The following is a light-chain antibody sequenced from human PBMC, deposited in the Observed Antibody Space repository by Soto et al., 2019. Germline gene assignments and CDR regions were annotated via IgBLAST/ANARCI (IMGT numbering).Light chain of an antibody. V-gene: IGKV3-20*01. J-gene: IGKJ1*01. CDR3: QQYGRSPWA. Sequence: EIVLTQSPGTRSLSPGERATLSCRASQSVSSSYLAWYQQKPGQAPRLLIYGASSRATGIPDRFSGSGSGTCFTLAISSLGPGDFAVYYCQQYGRSPWAFGQGTKVDIK. CDR1: QSVSSSY. CDR2: GAS.